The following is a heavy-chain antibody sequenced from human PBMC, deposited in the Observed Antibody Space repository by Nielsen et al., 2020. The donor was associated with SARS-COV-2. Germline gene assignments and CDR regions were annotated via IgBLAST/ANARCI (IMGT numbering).Heavy chain of an antibody. CDR2: ISYDGGNK. CDR1: GFTFNSYA. Sequence: GESLKISCAASGFTFNSYAIHWVRQAPGKGLEWVAVISYDGGNKYYADSVKGRFTISRDNSKNTLYLQMNTLRAEDTAVYYCAREREPYGSGSSHFYGMDVRGQGTTVTVSS. V-gene: IGHV3-30*04. D-gene: IGHD3-10*01. J-gene: IGHJ6*02. CDR3: AREREPYGSGSSHFYGMDV.